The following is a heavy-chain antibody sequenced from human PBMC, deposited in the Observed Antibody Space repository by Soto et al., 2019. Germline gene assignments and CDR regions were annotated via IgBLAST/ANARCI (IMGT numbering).Heavy chain of an antibody. CDR3: AKRFGSGYYSAFDV. J-gene: IGHJ3*01. D-gene: IGHD3-22*01. Sequence: PGGSLRLSCTASGLTFSAYAMTWVRQAPGKGLEWVSTISGTADDTYYVGSVKGRFIISRDNSKNTLFLQMNSLRAEDTALYHCAKRFGSGYYSAFDVWGQGTMVTVSS. CDR1: GLTFSAYA. V-gene: IGHV3-23*01. CDR2: ISGTADDT.